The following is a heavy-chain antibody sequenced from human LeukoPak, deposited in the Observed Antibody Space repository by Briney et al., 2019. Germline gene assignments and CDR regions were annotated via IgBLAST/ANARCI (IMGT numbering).Heavy chain of an antibody. Sequence: PGRSLRLSCAASGFTFSTYGMHWVRQAPGKGLEWVAVISYDGSNKYYADSVEGRFTISRDNSKNTLYLQMNSLRAEDTAVYYCAKAGCSSTSCYANYWGQGTLVTVSS. CDR3: AKAGCSSTSCYANY. D-gene: IGHD2-2*01. J-gene: IGHJ4*02. CDR2: ISYDGSNK. CDR1: GFTFSTYG. V-gene: IGHV3-30*18.